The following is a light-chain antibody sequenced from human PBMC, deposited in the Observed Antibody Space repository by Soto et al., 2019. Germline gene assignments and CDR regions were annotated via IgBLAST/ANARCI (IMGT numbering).Light chain of an antibody. J-gene: IGLJ1*01. CDR1: SSDVGGYNY. CDR3: SSYTTSSTLYV. CDR2: EVS. V-gene: IGLV2-14*01. Sequence: QSVLTQPASVSGSPGQSITISCTGTSSDVGGYNYVSWYQQHPGKAPKLRIYEVSNRPSGVSNRFSGSKSGKTASLTISGLQAEDEADYYCSSYTTSSTLYVFGTGTKVTVL.